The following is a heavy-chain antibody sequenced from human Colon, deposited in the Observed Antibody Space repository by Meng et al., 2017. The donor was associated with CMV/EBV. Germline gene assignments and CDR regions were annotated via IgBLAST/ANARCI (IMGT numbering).Heavy chain of an antibody. J-gene: IGHJ6*02. D-gene: IGHD1-26*01. CDR3: AKDVGANFFYGLDV. Sequence: GGSLRLSCEASGFTSSSHTIHWVRQAPGKGPEWVAGITWNSETIAYGDSVKGRFTVSRDNAKTALYLQMHSLRAEDTALYYCAKDVGANFFYGLDVWGQGTTVTVSS. CDR2: ITWNSETI. V-gene: IGHV3-9*02. CDR1: GFTSSSHT.